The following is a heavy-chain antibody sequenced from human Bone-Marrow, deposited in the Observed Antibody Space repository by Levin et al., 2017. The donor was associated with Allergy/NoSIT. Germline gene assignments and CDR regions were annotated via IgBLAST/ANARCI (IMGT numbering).Heavy chain of an antibody. Sequence: SETLSLTCTVSGGSISSGDYYWSWIRQPPGKGLEWIGYIYYSGSTYYNPSLKSRVTISVDTSKNQFSLKLSSVTAADTAVYYCARDYCSGGSCLDWYFDLWGRGTLVTVSS. CDR1: GGSISSGDYY. CDR3: ARDYCSGGSCLDWYFDL. CDR2: IYYSGST. D-gene: IGHD2-15*01. J-gene: IGHJ2*01. V-gene: IGHV4-30-4*01.